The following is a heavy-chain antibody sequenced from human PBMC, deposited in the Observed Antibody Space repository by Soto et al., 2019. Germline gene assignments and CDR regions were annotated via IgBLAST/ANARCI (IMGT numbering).Heavy chain of an antibody. CDR2: IKEDGSEK. CDR3: ARPPYGSGSVWFDP. CDR1: GFTFSGYW. D-gene: IGHD3-10*01. J-gene: IGHJ5*02. Sequence: QPGGSLRLSCSASGFTFSGYWMTWVRQAPGKGLEWVANIKEDGSEKYYVDSVKGRFTISRDNPKNSLYLQMNSLRADDTAVYYCARPPYGSGSVWFDPWGQGTLVTVSS. V-gene: IGHV3-7*03.